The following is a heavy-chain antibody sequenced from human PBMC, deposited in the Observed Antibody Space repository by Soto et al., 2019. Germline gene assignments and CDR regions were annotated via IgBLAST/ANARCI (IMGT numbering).Heavy chain of an antibody. J-gene: IGHJ4*02. Sequence: QVQLLESGPGLVKPSQTLSLICNVSGASISSGGYYWSWIRQRPGGGLEWLGFIYYSGISHYNPSLKSRATISVDTSKNQFSLKFISVTAADTDLYYCARPEGIRLWFDYCGQGALVTVS. V-gene: IGHV4-31*03. CDR3: ARPEGIRLWFDY. D-gene: IGHD5-18*01. CDR2: IYYSGIS. CDR1: GASISSGGYY.